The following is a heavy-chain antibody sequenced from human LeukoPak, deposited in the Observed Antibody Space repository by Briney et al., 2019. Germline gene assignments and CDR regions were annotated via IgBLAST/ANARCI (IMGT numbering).Heavy chain of an antibody. Sequence: GGSLRLSCAASGFPFSSFAMSWVRQAPGKGLERVSSVNGPGGSTWYADSVKGRFTISRDSSKNTLFLQMNSLRAEDTAVYYCAKNDGYNYWYFDYWGRGTLVTVSS. CDR1: GFPFSSFA. CDR3: AKNDGYNYWYFDY. D-gene: IGHD5-24*01. CDR2: VNGPGGST. J-gene: IGHJ4*02. V-gene: IGHV3-23*01.